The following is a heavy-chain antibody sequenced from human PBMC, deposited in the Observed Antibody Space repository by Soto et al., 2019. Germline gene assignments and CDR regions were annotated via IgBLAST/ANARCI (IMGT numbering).Heavy chain of an antibody. J-gene: IGHJ4*02. CDR2: IIPIFGTA. V-gene: IGHV1-69*13. Sequence: ASVKVSCKASGGTFSSYAISWVRQAPGQGLEWMGGIIPIFGTANYAQKFQGRVTITADESTSTAYMELRSLRSEDTAVYYCARGVHYDSSGYYYFYWGQGTLVTVSS. CDR1: GGTFSSYA. D-gene: IGHD3-22*01. CDR3: ARGVHYDSSGYYYFY.